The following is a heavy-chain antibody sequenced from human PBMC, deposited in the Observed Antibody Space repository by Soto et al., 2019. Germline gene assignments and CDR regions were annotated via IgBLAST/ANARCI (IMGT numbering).Heavy chain of an antibody. J-gene: IGHJ3*02. CDR2: IYYSGST. CDR3: AREGEIGDAFYI. Sequence: SETLSLTCTVSGGSISSYYWSWIRQPPGKGLEWIGYIYYSGSTNYNPSLKSRVTISVDTSKNQFSLKLSSVTAADTAVYYCAREGEIGDAFYIWGQGSMVTVSS. V-gene: IGHV4-59*01. D-gene: IGHD3-16*01. CDR1: GGSISSYY.